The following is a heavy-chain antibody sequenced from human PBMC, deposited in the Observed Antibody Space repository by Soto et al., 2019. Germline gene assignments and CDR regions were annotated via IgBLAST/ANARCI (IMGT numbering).Heavy chain of an antibody. Sequence: SETLSLTCSVSGGSISTVGHYWTWIRQPPGKGLEWIGSIYHTGSTYYSKSLRSRLTMSVDTSNNQFSLQLNSVTPEDTAVYFCAKGDNLGPKTGYAFDPWGQGILVTVSS. CDR2: IYHTGST. CDR1: GGSISTVGHY. D-gene: IGHD5-12*01. J-gene: IGHJ5*02. CDR3: AKGDNLGPKTGYAFDP. V-gene: IGHV4-30-4*08.